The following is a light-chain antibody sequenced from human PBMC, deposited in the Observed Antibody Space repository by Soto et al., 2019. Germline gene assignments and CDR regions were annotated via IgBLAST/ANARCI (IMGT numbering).Light chain of an antibody. Sequence: DIVMTQSPDSLAVSLGERATINCKSSQSFLSNSNNKNYLAWYQQKPGQPPKLLIYWASTRESGVPDRFSGSGSGTDFTLTISSLQAEDVAVYYCQQYYVSPWTFGQGTKVDIK. J-gene: IGKJ1*01. CDR2: WAS. CDR1: QSFLSNSNNKNY. CDR3: QQYYVSPWT. V-gene: IGKV4-1*01.